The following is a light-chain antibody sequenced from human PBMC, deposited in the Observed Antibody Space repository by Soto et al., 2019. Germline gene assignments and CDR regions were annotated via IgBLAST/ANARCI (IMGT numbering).Light chain of an antibody. J-gene: IGKJ3*01. CDR3: QKYSIVPV. V-gene: IGKV1-27*01. CDR1: QGISNY. Sequence: DIQMTQSPSSLSASVGDRVTITCRASQGISNYVAWYQQKPGKPPKLLIYAASTLQSGVPSRFSGSGSETDFTLTINSLQPEDVATYSCQKYSIVPVFGPGTKVDIK. CDR2: AAS.